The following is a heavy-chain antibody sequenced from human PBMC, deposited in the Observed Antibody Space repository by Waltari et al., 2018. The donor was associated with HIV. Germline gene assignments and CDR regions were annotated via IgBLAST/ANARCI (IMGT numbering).Heavy chain of an antibody. J-gene: IGHJ4*02. CDR1: GGSISRGGSY. Sequence: QEHLQESGPGLVKPSQSLSLTCNVSGGSISRGGSYWSWIRQHPGKGLEWIGYIYYSGSTYYNPSLKSRVTISVDTSENQFFLNLRSVTAADTAVYYCARDQDGYNLIDYWGQGILVTVSS. V-gene: IGHV4-31*03. D-gene: IGHD2-21*02. CDR3: ARDQDGYNLIDY. CDR2: IYYSGST.